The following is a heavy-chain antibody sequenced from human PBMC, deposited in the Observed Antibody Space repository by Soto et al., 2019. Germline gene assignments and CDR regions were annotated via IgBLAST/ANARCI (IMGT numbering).Heavy chain of an antibody. CDR1: GFTLSGYA. D-gene: IGHD6-6*01. Sequence: EVQLAESGGGLAQPGGSLRLSCAASGFTLSGYAMDWVRQAPGKGLEYFSGISSNGVGTYYANSVQGRFTISRDNSKNTVYLQIGSLRPEDMAVYYCARRARPDFYYMDVWGKGTTVTVSS. CDR3: ARRARPDFYYMDV. CDR2: ISSNGVGT. V-gene: IGHV3-64*01. J-gene: IGHJ6*03.